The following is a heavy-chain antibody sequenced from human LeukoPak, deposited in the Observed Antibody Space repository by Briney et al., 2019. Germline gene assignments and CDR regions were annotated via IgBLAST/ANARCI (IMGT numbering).Heavy chain of an antibody. CDR2: ILYVASDK. CDR3: GKMFYQDSSSYYPYGMDV. Sequence: GGPLRLSCAASGFTFSNFGMHWFRQAPGKGLDWLTFILYVASDKYYADSAKGRFTTSRDNSKTTVYLQMNSLRAEDTAVYYCGKMFYQDSSSYYPYGMDVWGQGTTVIVSS. V-gene: IGHV3-30*18. J-gene: IGHJ6*02. CDR1: GFTFSNFG. D-gene: IGHD3-22*01.